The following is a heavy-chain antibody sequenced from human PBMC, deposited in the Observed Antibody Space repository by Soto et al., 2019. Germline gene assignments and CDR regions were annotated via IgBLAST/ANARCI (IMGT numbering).Heavy chain of an antibody. CDR1: GGSISSSSYY. J-gene: IGHJ3*02. Sequence: SETLSLTCTVSGGSISSSSYYWGWIRQPPGKGLEWIGYIYYSGSTNYNPSLKSRVTISVDTSKNQFSLKLSSVTAADTAVYYCARHVGDFWSGYYRSSGAFDIWGQGTMVTVSS. CDR2: IYYSGST. V-gene: IGHV4-39*01. D-gene: IGHD3-3*01. CDR3: ARHVGDFWSGYYRSSGAFDI.